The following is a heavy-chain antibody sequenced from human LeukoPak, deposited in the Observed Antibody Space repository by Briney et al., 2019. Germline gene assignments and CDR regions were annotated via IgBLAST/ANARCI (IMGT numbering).Heavy chain of an antibody. CDR3: AGVGYYYDSSGYSDY. Sequence: GRSLRLSCAASGFTSDDYAMHWVRQAPGKGLEWVSGISWNSGSIGYADSVKGRFTISRDNAKNSLYLQMNSLRAEDTALYYCAGVGYYYDSSGYSDYWGQGTLVTVSS. CDR2: ISWNSGSI. V-gene: IGHV3-9*02. CDR1: GFTSDDYA. D-gene: IGHD3-22*01. J-gene: IGHJ4*02.